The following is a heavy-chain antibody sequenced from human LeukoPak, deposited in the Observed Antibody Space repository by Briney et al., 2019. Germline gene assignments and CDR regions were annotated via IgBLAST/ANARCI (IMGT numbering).Heavy chain of an antibody. J-gene: IGHJ4*02. D-gene: IGHD6-19*01. CDR3: ARDQGLLVVAGRFGY. CDR2: ISSTTSPI. Sequence: GGSLRLSCAASGFTFSSYSMNWVRQAPGKGLEWVSYISSTTSPIFYADSVKGRFTISRDNAKNSLYLQMNSLRAEDTAVYYCARDQGLLVVAGRFGYWGQGTLVTVSS. CDR1: GFTFSSYS. V-gene: IGHV3-21*05.